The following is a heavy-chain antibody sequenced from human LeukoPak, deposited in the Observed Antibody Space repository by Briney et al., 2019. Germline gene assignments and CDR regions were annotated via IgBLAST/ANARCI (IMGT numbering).Heavy chain of an antibody. Sequence: PGGSLRLSCAVSGFTVSSNYMSWVRQAPGKGLEWVSVIYIGGGTYYTDSVKGRFTISRDNSKNTLYLQMKSLRAEDTAVYYCARGGYGSGTYYNNSDFWGQGTLVTVSS. V-gene: IGHV3-53*01. CDR1: GFTVSSNY. D-gene: IGHD3-10*01. J-gene: IGHJ4*02. CDR2: IYIGGGT. CDR3: ARGGYGSGTYYNNSDF.